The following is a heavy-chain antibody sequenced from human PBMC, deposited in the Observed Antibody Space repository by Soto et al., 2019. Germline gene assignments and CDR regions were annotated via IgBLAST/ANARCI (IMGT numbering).Heavy chain of an antibody. V-gene: IGHV4-59*01. Sequence: PSETLSLTCTVSGGSISSYSWSWIRQPPGKGLEWIGYIYYSGSTNYNPSLKSRVTISVDTSKNQFSLKLSSVTAADTAVYYCARLGTTGTTAEFWGQGTMVTVSS. CDR2: IYYSGST. CDR1: GGSISSYS. CDR3: ARLGTTGTTAEF. D-gene: IGHD1-1*01. J-gene: IGHJ3*01.